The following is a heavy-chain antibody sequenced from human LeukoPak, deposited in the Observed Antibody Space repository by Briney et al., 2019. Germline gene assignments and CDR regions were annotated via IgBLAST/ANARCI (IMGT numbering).Heavy chain of an antibody. CDR3: ARSRLWFYYYYMDV. J-gene: IGHJ6*03. D-gene: IGHD5-18*01. CDR2: ISTSTGDT. V-gene: IGHV1-18*04. CDR1: GYSFILYG. Sequence: ASVKVSCKTSGYSFILYGISWVRQAPGQGPEWMGWISTSTGDTKYTQKFQGRVTLTTDTSTSTAYMELSSLRAEDTAVYYCARSRLWFYYYYMDVWGKGTTVTVSS.